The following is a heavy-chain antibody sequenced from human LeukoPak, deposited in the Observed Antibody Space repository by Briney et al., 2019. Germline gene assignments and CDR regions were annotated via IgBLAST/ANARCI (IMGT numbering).Heavy chain of an antibody. CDR1: VYTFTSYG. CDR3: ARDRPESSFDY. J-gene: IGHJ4*02. V-gene: IGHV1-18*01. D-gene: IGHD6-13*01. CDR2: ISAYNGNT. Sequence: ASVKVSCKASVYTFTSYGISWVRQAPGQGLGWMGWISAYNGNTNYAQKLQGRVTMTTDTSTSTAYMELRRLRSDDTAVYYGARDRPESSFDYWGQGTLVTVSS.